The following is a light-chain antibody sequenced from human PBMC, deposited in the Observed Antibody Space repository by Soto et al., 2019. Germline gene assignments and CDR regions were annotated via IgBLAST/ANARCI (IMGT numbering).Light chain of an antibody. CDR1: QSVSPY. Sequence: ETVLTQSPATLSLSPGDRATLSCRTSQSVSPYLAWYQQRPGQAPRLLIYDAYNRAAGIPARFCGSGSGTDFTLTISSLEPEDFAVYYCQERTNWPPGITFGPGTTVDIK. CDR3: QERTNWPPGIT. V-gene: IGKV3-11*01. CDR2: DAY. J-gene: IGKJ3*01.